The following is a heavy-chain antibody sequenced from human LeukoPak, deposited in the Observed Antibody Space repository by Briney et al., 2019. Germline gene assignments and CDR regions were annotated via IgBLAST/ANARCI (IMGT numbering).Heavy chain of an antibody. CDR2: IYSGGST. D-gene: IGHD4-23*01. CDR3: ARDLPVATGTQSDAFDI. J-gene: IGHJ3*02. Sequence: TGGSLRLSCAASGFTFSSYAISWVRQAPGKGLEWVSVIYSGGSTYYADSVKGRFTISRDNSKNTLYLQMNSLRAEDTAVYYCARDLPVATGTQSDAFDIWGQGTMVTVSS. V-gene: IGHV3-53*01. CDR1: GFTFSSYA.